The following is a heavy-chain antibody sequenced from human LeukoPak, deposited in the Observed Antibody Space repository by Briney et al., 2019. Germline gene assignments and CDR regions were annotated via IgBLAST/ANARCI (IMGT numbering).Heavy chain of an antibody. J-gene: IGHJ6*03. CDR3: TRDGGTFSIYYYYYYMDV. CDR2: ISSDGSST. Sequence: PGGSLRLSCAASGFTFSSYWMHWVRQAPGKGLVWVSRISSDGSSTSYADSVKGRFTISRDNAKNTLYLQMNSLRAEDTAVYYCTRDGGTFSIYYYYYYMDVWGKGTTVTVSS. D-gene: IGHD2-15*01. CDR1: GFTFSSYW. V-gene: IGHV3-74*01.